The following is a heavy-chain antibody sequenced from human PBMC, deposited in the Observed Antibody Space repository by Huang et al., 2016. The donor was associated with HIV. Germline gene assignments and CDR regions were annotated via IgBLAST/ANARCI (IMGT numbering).Heavy chain of an antibody. CDR1: GGSISSSSYY. CDR2: IYYSGIT. Sequence: QLQLQESGPGLVKPSETLSLTCIVSGGSISSSSYYWGWIRQPPGKGLEWIGSIYYSGITDYTPSLKSRVTISVDTSKNQFSLKLSSVTAADTAVYYCARGDMYSSSWYVYYYGMDVWGQGTTVTVSS. D-gene: IGHD6-13*01. J-gene: IGHJ6*02. V-gene: IGHV4-39*01. CDR3: ARGDMYSSSWYVYYYGMDV.